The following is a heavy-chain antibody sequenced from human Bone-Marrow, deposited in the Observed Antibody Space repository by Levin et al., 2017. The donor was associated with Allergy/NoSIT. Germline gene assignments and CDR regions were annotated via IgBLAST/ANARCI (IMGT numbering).Heavy chain of an antibody. Sequence: GESLKISCAASGFTFSSYAMSWVRQAPGKGLEWVSTINGNGGATYYADSGKGRFTISRDKSRNTLFLQMDSLRAEDTAVYYCAKDISAAGRGSAFYYYGMDVWGRGTTVTVSS. CDR1: GFTFSSYA. D-gene: IGHD6-13*01. J-gene: IGHJ6*02. V-gene: IGHV3-23*01. CDR3: AKDISAAGRGSAFYYYGMDV. CDR2: INGNGGAT.